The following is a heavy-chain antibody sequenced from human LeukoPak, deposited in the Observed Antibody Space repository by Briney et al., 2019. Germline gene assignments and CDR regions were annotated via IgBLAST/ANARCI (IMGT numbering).Heavy chain of an antibody. Sequence: PAETLSLTCDLSGDSLSGYYWSWLRQPPGKGLEWIAYRQSNGYTEYYPSLMSRVTISLDTSKRQLSLKLTSVTAADTAVYYCARGVYGAYFDFWGQGTLVTVSS. CDR3: ARGVYGAYFDF. CDR2: RQSNGYT. D-gene: IGHD4-17*01. J-gene: IGHJ4*02. V-gene: IGHV4-59*01. CDR1: GDSLSGYY.